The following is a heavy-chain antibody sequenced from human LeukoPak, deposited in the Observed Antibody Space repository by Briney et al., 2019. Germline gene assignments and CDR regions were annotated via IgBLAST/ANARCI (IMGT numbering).Heavy chain of an antibody. CDR2: INPNSGGT. J-gene: IGHJ4*02. Sequence: ASVKVSRKASGYTFTCYYMHRVRQAPGQGLEWMGRINPNSGGTNYAQKVQGRVTITRYTSIATTSMELSRLRPDDTAVYYCARDDSGYDFAYWGQGTLVTVSS. D-gene: IGHD6-25*01. V-gene: IGHV1-2*06. CDR1: GYTFTCYY. CDR3: ARDDSGYDFAY.